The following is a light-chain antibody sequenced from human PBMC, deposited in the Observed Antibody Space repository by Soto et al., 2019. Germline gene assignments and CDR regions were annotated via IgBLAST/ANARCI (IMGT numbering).Light chain of an antibody. CDR3: QKYDSAPLT. CDR2: AAS. J-gene: IGKJ4*01. Sequence: DIRLTQSPSSLSASVGDRVTVTCRASQDISRYLAWYQQKPGQVPELLIYAASTLHSGVSSRFSGSGSGTHFTLTITSLQPEDVATYYCQKYDSAPLTFGGGTKVDIK. V-gene: IGKV1-27*01. CDR1: QDISRY.